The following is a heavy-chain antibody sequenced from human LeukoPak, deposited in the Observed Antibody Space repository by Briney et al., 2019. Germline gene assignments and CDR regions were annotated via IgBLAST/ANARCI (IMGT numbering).Heavy chain of an antibody. J-gene: IGHJ4*02. CDR1: GFTFSSYA. Sequence: GGSLRLSCAASGFTFSSYAMIWVRQAPGKGREWFSAISGSGGSTYYADSVKGRFTISRDNSKNTLYLQMNSLRAEDTAVYYCAKAGMTTVVTFYWGQGTLVTVSS. D-gene: IGHD4-23*01. CDR2: ISGSGGST. V-gene: IGHV3-23*01. CDR3: AKAGMTTVVTFY.